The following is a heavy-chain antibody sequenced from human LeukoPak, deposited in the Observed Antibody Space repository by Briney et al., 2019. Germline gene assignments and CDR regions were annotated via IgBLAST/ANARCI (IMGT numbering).Heavy chain of an antibody. Sequence: PSETLSLTCTVSGGSISSSSYYWGWIRQPPGKGLEWIGSIYYSGSTYYNPSLKSRVTISVDTSKNQFSLKLSSVTAADTAVYYCARSPATFGGVIVIMAYYFDYWGQGTLVTVSS. CDR2: IYYSGST. CDR3: ARSPATFGGVIVIMAYYFDY. J-gene: IGHJ4*02. D-gene: IGHD3-16*02. CDR1: GGSISSSSYY. V-gene: IGHV4-39*01.